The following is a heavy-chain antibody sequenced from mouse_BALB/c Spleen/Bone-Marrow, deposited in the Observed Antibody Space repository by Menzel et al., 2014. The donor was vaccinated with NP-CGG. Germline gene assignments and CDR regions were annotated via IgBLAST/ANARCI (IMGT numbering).Heavy chain of an antibody. CDR2: INPSNGGT. CDR1: GYTFXSYY. D-gene: IGHD4-1*01. V-gene: IGHV1S81*02. CDR3: TRGRTWDFDY. J-gene: IGHJ2*01. Sequence: VQLQQSGAELMKPGASVKLSCKASGYTFXSYYMYWVKQRPGQGLEWTGEINPSNGGTNFNEKFKSRATLTVDKSSSTAYMQLSSLTSEDSAVYYCTRGRTWDFDYWGQGTTLTVSS.